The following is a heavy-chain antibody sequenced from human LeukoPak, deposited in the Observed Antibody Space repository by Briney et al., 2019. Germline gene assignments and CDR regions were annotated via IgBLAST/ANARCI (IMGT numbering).Heavy chain of an antibody. Sequence: PSETLSLTCTVSGYSISSGYYWSWIRQPPGKGLEWIGYIYHSGSTYYNPSLKSRVTISVDRSKNQFSLKLSSVTAADTAVYYCARNGGHDFWSGYYYYMDVWGKGTTVTVSS. CDR1: GYSISSGYY. V-gene: IGHV4-38-2*02. D-gene: IGHD3-3*01. J-gene: IGHJ6*03. CDR3: ARNGGHDFWSGYYYYMDV. CDR2: IYHSGST.